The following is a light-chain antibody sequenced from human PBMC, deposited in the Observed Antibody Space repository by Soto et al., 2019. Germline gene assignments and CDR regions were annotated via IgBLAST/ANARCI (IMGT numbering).Light chain of an antibody. CDR1: QSLSSN. CDR2: GAS. CDR3: QQYNNWPLT. J-gene: IGKJ1*01. Sequence: EIVMTQSPATLSVSPGERATLSCRASQSLSSNLAWYQQKPGQAPRLLIYGASTRATGIPARFSGSGSGTEFTLTVSGLQSEDFAVYYCQQYNNWPLTFGQGTKVEIK. V-gene: IGKV3-15*01.